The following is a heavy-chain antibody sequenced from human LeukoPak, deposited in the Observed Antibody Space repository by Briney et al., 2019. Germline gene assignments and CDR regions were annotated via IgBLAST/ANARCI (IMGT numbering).Heavy chain of an antibody. V-gene: IGHV4-59*02. Sequence: SETLSLTCSVSGGSVSNDYWSWIRQSPGKGLEWIGYIYYSGRIDYNPSLKNRVTVSVDASNNWLSLKLSSVTAADTAVYYCARRLTQYDCFDPWGQGILVTVSS. CDR1: GGSVSNDY. D-gene: IGHD2-2*01. CDR3: ARRLTQYDCFDP. J-gene: IGHJ5*02. CDR2: IYYSGRI.